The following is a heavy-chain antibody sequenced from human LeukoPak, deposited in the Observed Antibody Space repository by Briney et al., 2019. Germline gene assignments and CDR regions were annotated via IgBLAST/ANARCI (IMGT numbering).Heavy chain of an antibody. CDR3: SRADYYGSGSPISLDV. J-gene: IGHJ6*04. Sequence: GGSLRLSCTASGFTFSDYYMSWVRQAPGKGLEWVGFIRSKAYGVTTEHTASVKGRFTISRDDSKSIAYLQMNSLKTEDTAVYYCSRADYYGSGSPISLDVWGKGTTVTVSS. CDR1: GFTFSDYY. CDR2: IRSKAYGVTT. V-gene: IGHV3-49*04. D-gene: IGHD3-10*01.